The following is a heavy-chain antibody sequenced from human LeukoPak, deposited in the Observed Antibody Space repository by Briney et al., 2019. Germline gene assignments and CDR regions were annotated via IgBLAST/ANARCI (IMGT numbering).Heavy chain of an antibody. J-gene: IGHJ6*02. CDR3: ARDRGSSWPYYYYGMDV. V-gene: IGHV3-53*01. Sequence: GGSLRLSCAASGFTFSSYWMSWVRQAPGKGLEWVSVIYSGGSTYYADSVKGRFTISRDNSKNTLYLQMNSLRAEDTAVYYCARDRGSSWPYYYYGMDVWGQGTTVTVSS. CDR1: GFTFSSYW. D-gene: IGHD6-13*01. CDR2: IYSGGST.